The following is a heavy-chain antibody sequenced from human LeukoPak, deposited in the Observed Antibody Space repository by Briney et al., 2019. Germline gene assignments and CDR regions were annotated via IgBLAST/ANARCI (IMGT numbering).Heavy chain of an antibody. CDR3: ANFFGNNFGF. J-gene: IGHJ4*02. D-gene: IGHD5-24*01. CDR2: SRDRANSYTT. CDR1: GLTFSDHY. V-gene: IGHV3-72*01. Sequence: GGSLRLSCVASGLTFSDHYMGWVRQAPGKGLEWVGRSRDRANSYTTEYATSVEGRFTISRDDSKKSLYLQMNSLKTEDTAVYYCANFFGNNFGFWGQGTLVTVSS.